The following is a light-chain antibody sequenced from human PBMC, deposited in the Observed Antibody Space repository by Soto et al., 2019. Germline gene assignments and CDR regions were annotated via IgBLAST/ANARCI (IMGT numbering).Light chain of an antibody. CDR2: AAS. CDR3: QQYNNWPPIT. CDR1: QSVASN. V-gene: IGKV3-15*01. Sequence: EMVMTQSPATLSVSPGERVTLSCRTSQSVASNLAWYQQKPGQAPRLLIHAASTRATGIPARFSGSGSGTEFTLTISSLQSEDSAIYYCQQYNNWPPITFGQGTRLEIK. J-gene: IGKJ5*01.